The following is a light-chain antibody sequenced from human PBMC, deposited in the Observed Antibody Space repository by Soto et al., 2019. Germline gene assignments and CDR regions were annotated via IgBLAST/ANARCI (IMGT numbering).Light chain of an antibody. V-gene: IGKV2-30*01. CDR3: MQGTHWPTT. Sequence: DVVMTQSPLSLPVTLGQPASISCRSSQSLVYSDGNTYLNWFQQRPGQSPRRVIYKVSNRDSGVPDRFSGSVSGTDFTLKISRLEAEDVGVYYCMQGTHWPTTFGQGTKVEIK. CDR2: KVS. J-gene: IGKJ1*01. CDR1: QSLVYSDGNTY.